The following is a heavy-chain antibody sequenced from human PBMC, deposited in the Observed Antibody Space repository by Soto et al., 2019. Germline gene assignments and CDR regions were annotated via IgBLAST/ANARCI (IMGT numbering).Heavy chain of an antibody. D-gene: IGHD2-2*01. Sequence: EVQLLESGGGLVQPGGSLRLSCAASGFTFSSYAMSWVRQAPGKGLESVSAISGSGGSTYYADSVKGRFTISRDNSKNTLYLQMNSLRAEDTALYYCAKLGSGSTSSEGDYWGQGTLVTVSS. J-gene: IGHJ4*02. CDR3: AKLGSGSTSSEGDY. CDR2: ISGSGGST. V-gene: IGHV3-23*01. CDR1: GFTFSSYA.